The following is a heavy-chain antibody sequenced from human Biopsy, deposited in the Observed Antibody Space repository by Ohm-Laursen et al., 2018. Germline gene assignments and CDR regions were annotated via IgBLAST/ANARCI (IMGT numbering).Heavy chain of an antibody. CDR2: IIPIFGTA. CDR3: ARDALGGGSYRFFY. Sequence: VASVKVSCKVIGGTFSASGISWVRQAPGQGLEWMGGIIPIFGTANYAQKFQGRVTITADESTSTAYMELSSLRSDDTAVYYCARDALGGGSYRFFYWGQGSLVTVSS. J-gene: IGHJ4*02. CDR1: GGTFSASG. D-gene: IGHD1-26*01. V-gene: IGHV1-69*13.